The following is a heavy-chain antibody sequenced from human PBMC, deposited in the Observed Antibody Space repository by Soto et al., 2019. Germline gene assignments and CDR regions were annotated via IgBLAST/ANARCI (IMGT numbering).Heavy chain of an antibody. V-gene: IGHV3-64D*06. J-gene: IGHJ4*02. CDR1: GFIFSEST. CDR2: VSTSGRST. CDR3: VKQAHGLDGVAFDY. Sequence: GGSLKLSCSASGFIFSESTIYWVRQVPGKGLEAISAVSTSGRSTYYADSVKDRFTISRDNSKNTLFLQMGSLRPEDTAIYYCVKQAHGLDGVAFDYWGQGTQVTAPQ. D-gene: IGHD2-15*01.